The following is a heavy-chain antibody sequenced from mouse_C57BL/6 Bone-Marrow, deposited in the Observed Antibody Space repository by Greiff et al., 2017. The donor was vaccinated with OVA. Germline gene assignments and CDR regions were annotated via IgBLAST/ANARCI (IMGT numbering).Heavy chain of an antibody. Sequence: EVQLVESGGGLVKPGGSLKLSCAASGFTFSSYAMSWVRQTPEKRLEWVATIGDGGSYTYYPDNVKGRFTISGDNAKNNLYLQMSHPKSEDTAMYYCARAYYYGSSFDYWGQGTTLTVSS. CDR2: IGDGGSYT. D-gene: IGHD1-1*01. V-gene: IGHV5-4*01. CDR1: GFTFSSYA. CDR3: ARAYYYGSSFDY. J-gene: IGHJ2*01.